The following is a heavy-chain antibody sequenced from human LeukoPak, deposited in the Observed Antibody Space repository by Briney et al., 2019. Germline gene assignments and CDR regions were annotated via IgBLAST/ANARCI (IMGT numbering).Heavy chain of an antibody. D-gene: IGHD1-26*01. J-gene: IGHJ4*02. Sequence: SETLSLTCTVSGGSISSSSYYWGWIRQPPGKGLEWIGSIYYSGSTYYNPSLKSRVTISVDTSKNQFSLKLSSVAAADTAVYYCARGVAGSGSTPKYWGQGTLVTVSP. CDR1: GGSISSSSYY. V-gene: IGHV4-39*07. CDR3: ARGVAGSGSTPKY. CDR2: IYYSGST.